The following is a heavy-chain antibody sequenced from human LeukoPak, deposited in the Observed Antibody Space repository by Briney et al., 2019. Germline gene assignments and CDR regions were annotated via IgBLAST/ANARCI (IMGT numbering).Heavy chain of an antibody. V-gene: IGHV3-23*01. CDR3: ATYRQVLLPFES. CDR1: GFTFSTFA. Sequence: GGSLRLSCAASGFTFSTFAMIWVRQPPGKGLEWVSSIFQGGGEMHYADSVRGRFTISRDNSKSTLFLQMNSLRAEDSAIYYCATYRQVLLPFESWGQGTLVTVSS. CDR2: IFQGGGEM. J-gene: IGHJ4*02. D-gene: IGHD5-18*01.